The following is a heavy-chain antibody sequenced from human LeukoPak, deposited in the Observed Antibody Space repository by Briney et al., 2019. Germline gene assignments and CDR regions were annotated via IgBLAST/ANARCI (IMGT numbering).Heavy chain of an antibody. V-gene: IGHV1-46*01. CDR3: ARDSRVSSGWYGAVGCPDY. D-gene: IGHD6-19*01. Sequence: EASVKVSCKASGYTFTSYYMHWVRQAPGQGLEWMGIINPSGGSTSYAQKFQGRVTMTRDTSTSTVYMELSSLRSEDTAVYYCARDSRVSSGWYGAVGCPDYWGQGTLVTVSS. J-gene: IGHJ4*02. CDR2: INPSGGST. CDR1: GYTFTSYY.